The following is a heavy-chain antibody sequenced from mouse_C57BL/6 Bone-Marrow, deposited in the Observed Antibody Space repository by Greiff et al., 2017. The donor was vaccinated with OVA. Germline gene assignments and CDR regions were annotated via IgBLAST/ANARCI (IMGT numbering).Heavy chain of an antibody. CDR3: ARRRTITTVVATDWYFDV. Sequence: VKLVESGAELARPGASVKLSCKASGYTFTSYGISWVKQRTGQGLEWIGEIYPRSGNTYYNEKFKGKATLTADKSSSTAYMELRSLTSEDSAVYFCARRRTITTVVATDWYFDVWGTGTTVTVSS. CDR2: IYPRSGNT. D-gene: IGHD1-1*01. J-gene: IGHJ1*03. V-gene: IGHV1-81*01. CDR1: GYTFTSYG.